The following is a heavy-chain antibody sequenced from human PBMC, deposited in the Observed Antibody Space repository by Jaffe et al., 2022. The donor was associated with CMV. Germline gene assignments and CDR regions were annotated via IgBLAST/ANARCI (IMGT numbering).Heavy chain of an antibody. J-gene: IGHJ6*02. V-gene: IGHV3-33*01. CDR1: GFTFSSYG. Sequence: QVQLVESGGGVVQPGRSLRLSCAASGFTFSSYGMHWVRQAPGKGLEWVAVIWYDGSNKYYADSVKGRFTISRDNSKNTLYLQMNSLRAEDTAVYYCARELYSPHYGMDVWGQGTTVTVSS. CDR3: ARELYSPHYGMDV. D-gene: IGHD2-21*01. CDR2: IWYDGSNK.